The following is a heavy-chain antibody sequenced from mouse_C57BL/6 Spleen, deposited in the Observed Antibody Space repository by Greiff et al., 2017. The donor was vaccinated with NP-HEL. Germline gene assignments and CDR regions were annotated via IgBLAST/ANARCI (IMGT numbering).Heavy chain of an antibody. V-gene: IGHV1-52*01. J-gene: IGHJ3*01. CDR3: ARSPPFTTVVGKGFAY. CDR2: IDPSDSET. CDR1: GYTFTSYW. D-gene: IGHD1-1*01. Sequence: QVQLQQPGAELVRPGSSVKLSCKASGYTFTSYWMHWVKQRPIQGLEWIGNIDPSDSETHYNQKFKDQATLTVDKFSSTAYMQLNSLTSEDSAVYYCARSPPFTTVVGKGFAYWGQGTLVTVSA.